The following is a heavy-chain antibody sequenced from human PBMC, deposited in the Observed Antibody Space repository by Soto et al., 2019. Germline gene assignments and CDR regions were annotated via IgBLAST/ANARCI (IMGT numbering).Heavy chain of an antibody. CDR2: IIPIFGTA. Sequence: GASVKVSCKASGGTFSSYAISWVRQAPGRGLEWMGGIIPIFGTANYAQKFQGRVTITADKSTSTAYMELSSLRSEDTAVYYCARTITMVRGVIIEPDYYYYYGMDVWGQGTTVTVSS. V-gene: IGHV1-69*06. D-gene: IGHD3-10*01. J-gene: IGHJ6*02. CDR1: GGTFSSYA. CDR3: ARTITMVRGVIIEPDYYYYYGMDV.